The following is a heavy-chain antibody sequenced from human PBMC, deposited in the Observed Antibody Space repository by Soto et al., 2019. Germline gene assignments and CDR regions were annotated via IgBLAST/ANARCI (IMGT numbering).Heavy chain of an antibody. J-gene: IGHJ4*02. CDR1: GFTFSSYG. CDR2: ISYDGSNK. V-gene: IGHV3-30*18. Sequence: GGSLRLSCAASGFTFSSYGMHWVRQAPGKGLEWVAVISYDGSNKYYADSVKGRFTISRDNSKNTLYLQMNSLRAEDTAVYYCAKVRWRYCISTSCYTPSHYWGQGT. CDR3: AKVRWRYCISTSCYTPSHY. D-gene: IGHD2-2*02.